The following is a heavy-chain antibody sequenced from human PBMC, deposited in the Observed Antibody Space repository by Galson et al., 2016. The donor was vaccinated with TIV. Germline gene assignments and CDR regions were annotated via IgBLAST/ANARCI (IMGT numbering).Heavy chain of an antibody. CDR2: LFYSGSR. CDR3: ARRGNITIFGVPYPDYYYYMDV. V-gene: IGHV4-59*11. D-gene: IGHD3-3*01. CDR1: GGSITSHY. Sequence: SETLSLTCTVSGGSITSHYWSWIRQPPGKGLEWIGYLFYSGSRSFNSSFKSRVTVSLDTSKNQFSLKLKSVTAADTAVYYCARRGNITIFGVPYPDYYYYMDVWGKGTTVTVSS. J-gene: IGHJ6*03.